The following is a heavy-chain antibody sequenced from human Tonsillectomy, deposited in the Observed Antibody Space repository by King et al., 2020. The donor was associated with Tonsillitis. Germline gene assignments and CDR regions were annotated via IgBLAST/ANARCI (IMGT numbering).Heavy chain of an antibody. D-gene: IGHD2-8*01. CDR3: AAVSNGGYDHGMDV. Sequence: QLVQSGPEVKKPGTSVKVSCKASGFTFTSSAVKWVRQARGQRLEWIGWIVFVSGNTNYAQKFQERVTITRDMTTSTAYMELSRLRSEDTAVYCCAAVSNGGYDHGMDVWGQGTTVTVSS. V-gene: IGHV1-58*01. CDR2: IVFVSGNT. J-gene: IGHJ6*02. CDR1: GFTFTSSA.